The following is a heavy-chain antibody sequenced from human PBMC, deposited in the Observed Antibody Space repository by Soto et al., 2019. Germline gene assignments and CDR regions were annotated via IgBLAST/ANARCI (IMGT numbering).Heavy chain of an antibody. CDR1: GFSLSTSGVG. CDR2: IYWDDDK. CDR3: AHSFSLNIVANEGPFDY. J-gene: IGHJ4*02. V-gene: IGHV2-5*02. D-gene: IGHD5-12*01. Sequence: SGPTLVNPTQTLTLTCTFSGFSLSTSGVGVGWIRQPPGKALEWLALIYWDDDKRYSPSLKSRLTITKDTSKNQVVLTMTNMDPVDTATYYCAHSFSLNIVANEGPFDYWGQGTLVTVSS.